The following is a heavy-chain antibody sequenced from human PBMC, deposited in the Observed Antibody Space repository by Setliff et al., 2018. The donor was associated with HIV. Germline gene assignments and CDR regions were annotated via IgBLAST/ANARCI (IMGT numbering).Heavy chain of an antibody. V-gene: IGHV4-61*09. Sequence: PSETLSLTCSVSGGSVNSGNYHWAWIRQPAGKGLEWIGHIYTSGSPHYKSSLTSRLTISLDTSRNQFSLKLTSVTAADSATYYCARWVYNSAWSLDYWGQGTLVTVS. J-gene: IGHJ4*02. CDR3: ARWVYNSAWSLDY. CDR1: GGSVNSGNYH. CDR2: IYTSGSP. D-gene: IGHD6-19*01.